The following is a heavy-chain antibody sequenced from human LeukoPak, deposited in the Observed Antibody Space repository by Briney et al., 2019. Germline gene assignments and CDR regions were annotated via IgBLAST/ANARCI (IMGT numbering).Heavy chain of an antibody. CDR3: AREGAGYYDFWSGLTHSHHNTNNWFDP. Sequence: PGGSLRLSCAASGFTFSSYWMGWVRQAPGKGLEWVANIKQDGSEKYYVDSVKGRFTISRDNAKNSLYLQMNSLRAEDTAVYYCAREGAGYYDFWSGLTHSHHNTNNWFDPWGQGTLVTVSS. D-gene: IGHD3-3*01. J-gene: IGHJ5*02. CDR1: GFTFSSYW. CDR2: IKQDGSEK. V-gene: IGHV3-7*01.